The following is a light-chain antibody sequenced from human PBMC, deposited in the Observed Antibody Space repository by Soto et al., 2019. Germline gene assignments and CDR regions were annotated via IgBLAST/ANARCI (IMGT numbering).Light chain of an antibody. CDR3: QSHDGSLTS. J-gene: IGLJ1*01. Sequence: QAVLTQPPSVSGAPGQRVTISCTGSSSNIGAGYDVHWYQQLPGTAPKLLIYGNFNRPSGVPDRFSASKSGTSASLAITGLQPEDEADYYCQSHDGSLTSFGSGTKLTVL. CDR1: SSNIGAGYD. CDR2: GNF. V-gene: IGLV1-40*01.